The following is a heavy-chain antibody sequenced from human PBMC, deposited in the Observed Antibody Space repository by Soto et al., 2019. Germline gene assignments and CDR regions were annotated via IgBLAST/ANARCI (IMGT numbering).Heavy chain of an antibody. CDR1: GFTLSNYA. CDR3: AKDLRDSSGYYYYIDS. Sequence: EVQLVESGGGLVQPGGSLRLPCAASGFTLSNYAMSWVRQAPGKGPEWVSAISISGGSTYYADSVKGRFTISRDSSKNTLYLQMNSLRAEDTAVYYCAKDLRDSSGYYYYIDSWGQGILVTVSS. V-gene: IGHV3-23*04. J-gene: IGHJ4*02. D-gene: IGHD3-22*01. CDR2: ISISGGST.